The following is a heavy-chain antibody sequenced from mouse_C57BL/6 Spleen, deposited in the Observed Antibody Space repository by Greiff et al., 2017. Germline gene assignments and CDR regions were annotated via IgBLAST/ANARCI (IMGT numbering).Heavy chain of an antibody. J-gene: IGHJ3*01. V-gene: IGHV1-52*01. CDR3: AIYYGNYAWFAY. Sequence: QVQLQQPGAELVRPGSSVKLSCKASGYTFTSYWMHWVKQRPIQGLEWIGNIDPSDSETHYNQKFKDKATLTVDKSSSTAYMQLSSLTSEDSAVYYCAIYYGNYAWFAYWGQGTLVTVSA. CDR2: IDPSDSET. D-gene: IGHD2-1*01. CDR1: GYTFTSYW.